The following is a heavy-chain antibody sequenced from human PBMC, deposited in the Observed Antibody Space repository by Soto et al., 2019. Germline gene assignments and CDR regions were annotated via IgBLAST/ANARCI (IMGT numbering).Heavy chain of an antibody. D-gene: IGHD3-22*01. CDR1: GFTFSSYA. J-gene: IGHJ1*01. V-gene: IGHV3-23*01. Sequence: GGSLRLSCAASGFTFSSYAMSWGRQATGKGLEWVSAISGSGGSTYYADSVKGRFTISRDNSKNTLYLQMNSLGAEDTAVYYCAKDRMDYDSSGYYFEYFQHWGQGTLVTVSS. CDR2: ISGSGGST. CDR3: AKDRMDYDSSGYYFEYFQH.